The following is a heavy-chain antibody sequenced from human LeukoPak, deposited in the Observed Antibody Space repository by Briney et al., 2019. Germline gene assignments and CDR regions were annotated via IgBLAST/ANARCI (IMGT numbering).Heavy chain of an antibody. CDR2: ISSSSSVI. CDR1: GFTFSSYN. D-gene: IGHD2-21*02. Sequence: GGSLRLSCAASGFTFSSYNMNWVRQAPGKGLEWVSYISSSSSVIYYADSVKGRFSISRDNSKNTLYLQVNGLRTEDTAVYYCAKDRLLNCRGDCYIFDYWGQGTVVTVSS. CDR3: AKDRLLNCRGDCYIFDY. J-gene: IGHJ4*02. V-gene: IGHV3-48*01.